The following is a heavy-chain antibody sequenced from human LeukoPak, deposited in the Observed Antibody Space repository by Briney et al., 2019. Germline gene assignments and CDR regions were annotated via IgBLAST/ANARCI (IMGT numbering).Heavy chain of an antibody. CDR1: GGSISSGDYY. Sequence: SETLSLTCTVSGGSISSGDYYWSWIRQPPGKGLEWIGYIYYSGSTHYNPSLKSRVTISVDTSKNQFSLKLSSVTAADTAVYYCARGQGGYDSSGYLGYWGQGTLVTVSS. J-gene: IGHJ4*02. CDR2: IYYSGST. CDR3: ARGQGGYDSSGYLGY. D-gene: IGHD3-22*01. V-gene: IGHV4-30-4*08.